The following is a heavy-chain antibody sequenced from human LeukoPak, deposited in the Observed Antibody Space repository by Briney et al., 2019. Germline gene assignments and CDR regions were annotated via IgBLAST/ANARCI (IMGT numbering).Heavy chain of an antibody. CDR3: ASGEYSSSWPLNAFDI. CDR1: GGSISSSSHY. Sequence: SETLSLTCTVSGGSISSSSHYCGWVRQPPGKGLEWIGSINYSGNTYYTSSLKSRVTISVDPSKNQFSLKLSSVTAADTAVYYCASGEYSSSWPLNAFDIWGQGTMVTVSS. V-gene: IGHV4-39*07. CDR2: INYSGNT. J-gene: IGHJ3*02. D-gene: IGHD6-13*01.